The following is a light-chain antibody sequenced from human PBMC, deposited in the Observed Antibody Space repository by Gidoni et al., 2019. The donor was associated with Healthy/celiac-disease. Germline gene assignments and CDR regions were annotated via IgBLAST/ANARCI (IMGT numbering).Light chain of an antibody. CDR1: QRLLDSDDRNTY. J-gene: IGKJ2*01. CDR3: MQRIEFPYT. Sequence: DSVVTQTPLPLPVTPGEPAPLSCMSSQRLLDSDDRNTYLDWYLQKPGQSPQRLIYMFSSRASGVPDRFSGSGSGTDFTLKISGVEAEEVGVYYCMQRIEFPYTFGQGTKLEIK. V-gene: IGKV2-40*01. CDR2: MFS.